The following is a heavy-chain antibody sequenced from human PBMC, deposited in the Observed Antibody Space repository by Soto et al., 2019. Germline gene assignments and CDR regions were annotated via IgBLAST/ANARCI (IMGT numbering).Heavy chain of an antibody. Sequence: PWGSPRLSCAACGFTVCSYGMHWVRQDPGKGLEWVAVISYDGSNKYYADSVKGRFTISRGNSKNTLYLQMNSLRAEDTAVYYCAKDQNGIPLLWFGELSPYGMDVWGQGTTVTVSS. CDR3: AKDQNGIPLLWFGELSPYGMDV. CDR1: GFTVCSYG. CDR2: ISYDGSNK. D-gene: IGHD3-10*01. V-gene: IGHV3-30*18. J-gene: IGHJ6*02.